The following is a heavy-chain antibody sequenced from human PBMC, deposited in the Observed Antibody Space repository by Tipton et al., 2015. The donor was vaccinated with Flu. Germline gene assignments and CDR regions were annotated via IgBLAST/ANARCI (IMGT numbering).Heavy chain of an antibody. J-gene: IGHJ4*02. CDR3: ARHHSPGGGEAYSSGYYAPLRGLVDD. D-gene: IGHD3-22*01. V-gene: IGHV4-38-2*01. CDR1: GYSISSGYY. Sequence: TLSLTCAVSGYSISSGYYWGWIRQPPGKGLEWIGSIYHSGSTYYNPSLTSRVTISVDTSKNQFSLTLSSVTAADTAVYYRARHHSPGGGEAYSSGYYAPLRGLVDDWGQGTLVTVSS. CDR2: IYHSGST.